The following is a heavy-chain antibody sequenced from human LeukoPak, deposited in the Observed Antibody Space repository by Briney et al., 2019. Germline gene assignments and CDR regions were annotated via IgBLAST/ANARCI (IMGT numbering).Heavy chain of an antibody. CDR1: GFTFSSYA. CDR2: ISGNGGTT. J-gene: IGHJ6*02. CDR3: AKVSGGGLYYDGMDV. Sequence: GGSLRLSCAASGFTFSSYAMHWVRQAPGKGLEWVSVISGNGGTTYYADSVKGRFTISRDSSKNTLYLQMNSLRAEDTAVYYCAKVSGGGLYYDGMDVWGQGTTVTVSS. V-gene: IGHV3-23*01. D-gene: IGHD1-14*01.